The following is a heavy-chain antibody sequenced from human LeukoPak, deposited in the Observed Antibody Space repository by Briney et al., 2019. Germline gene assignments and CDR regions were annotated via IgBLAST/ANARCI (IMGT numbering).Heavy chain of an antibody. CDR1: GFTFSSYS. D-gene: IGHD3-10*01. J-gene: IGHJ6*03. Sequence: GGSLRLSCAASGFTFSSYSMNWVRQAPGRGLEWVSSISSSSSYIYYADSVKGRFTISRDNAKNSLYLQMNSLRAEDTAVYYCARENKLWRYYYMDVWGKGTTVTVSS. CDR2: ISSSSSYI. CDR3: ARENKLWRYYYMDV. V-gene: IGHV3-21*01.